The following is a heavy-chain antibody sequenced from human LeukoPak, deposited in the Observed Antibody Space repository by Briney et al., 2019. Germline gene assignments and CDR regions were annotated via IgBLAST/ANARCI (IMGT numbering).Heavy chain of an antibody. CDR1: GGSFSTYY. J-gene: IGHJ4*02. CDR2: IFYSGNT. Sequence: PSETLSLTCTVSGGSFSTYYWSWIRQSPGKGLEWIGYIFYSGNTDYNPSLKSRVTISIDTSKNQFSLKVTSVTAADTAMYYCASHHYGPFDYWGQGTLITVSS. V-gene: IGHV4-59*12. CDR3: ASHHYGPFDY. D-gene: IGHD3-10*01.